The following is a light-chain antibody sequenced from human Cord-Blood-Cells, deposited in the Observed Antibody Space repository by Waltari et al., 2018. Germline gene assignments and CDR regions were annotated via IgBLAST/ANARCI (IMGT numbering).Light chain of an antibody. CDR1: QSISSY. CDR3: QQSYGTPPGYT. Sequence: DIQMTQSQSSLSASVGDRVTITCRASQSISSYLNWYQQKPGKAPKLLIYAASSLQSGVPSRFSGSGSGTDFTLTISSLQPEDFATYYCQQSYGTPPGYTFGQGTKLEIK. CDR2: AAS. V-gene: IGKV1-39*01. J-gene: IGKJ2*01.